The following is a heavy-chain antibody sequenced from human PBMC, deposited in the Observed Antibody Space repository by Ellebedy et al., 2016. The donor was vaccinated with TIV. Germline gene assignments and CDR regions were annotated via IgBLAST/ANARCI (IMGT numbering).Heavy chain of an antibody. V-gene: IGHV3-23*01. Sequence: PGGSLRLSCAASGFRLRSYAMAWVRQAPGKGLEWVSAIGGSSSYTFYADPVKGRFTTSRDNSKNILYLQMNSLRVEDTVIYYCVKELVSRSSLSFDYWGQGTLATVSS. CDR2: IGGSSSYT. J-gene: IGHJ4*02. D-gene: IGHD6-13*01. CDR3: VKELVSRSSLSFDY. CDR1: GFRLRSYA.